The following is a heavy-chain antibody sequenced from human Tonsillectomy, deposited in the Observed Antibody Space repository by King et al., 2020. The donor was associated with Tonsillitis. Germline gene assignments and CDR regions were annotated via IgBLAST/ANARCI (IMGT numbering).Heavy chain of an antibody. V-gene: IGHV4-39*01. CDR3: ARHGSRGGFDPFGS. J-gene: IGHJ4*02. CDR2: IDYTGST. D-gene: IGHD1-26*01. Sequence: QLQESGPGLVKASETLSLTCTVSGGSISSSSYYWAWIRQPPGKGLGWIGSIDYTGSTYYNPSLKSRVTISVDTSKNQFSLQVNSVTAADTAVYYCARHGSRGGFDPFGSWGQGTLVTVSS. CDR1: GGSISSSSYY.